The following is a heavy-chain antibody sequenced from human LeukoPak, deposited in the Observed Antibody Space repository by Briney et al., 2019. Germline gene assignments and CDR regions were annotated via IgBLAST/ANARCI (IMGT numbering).Heavy chain of an antibody. V-gene: IGHV3-7*01. J-gene: IGHJ6*03. CDR1: GFTFSSYW. CDR3: ARVATIWGYYYYMDV. CDR2: IKQDGSEK. Sequence: GGSLRLSCAASGFTFSSYWMSWVRQAPGKGLGWVANIKQDGSEKYYVDSVKGRFTISRDNAKNSLYLQMNSLRAEDTAVYYCARVATIWGYYYYMDVWGKGTTVTVSS. D-gene: IGHD5-12*01.